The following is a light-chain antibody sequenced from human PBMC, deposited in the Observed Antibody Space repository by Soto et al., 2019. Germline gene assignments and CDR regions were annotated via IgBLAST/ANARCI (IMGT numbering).Light chain of an antibody. Sequence: DIVMTQSPDSLAVSLGERATINCKSSQSVLYSSNNKNYLAWYQQKPGQPPKLLIYWASTRESGVPDRFSGSGSGTDFTLTISSLQAEDVAVYSCQQYYSAPLTFCGGTKVEIK. CDR3: QQYYSAPLT. CDR1: QSVLYSSNNKNY. J-gene: IGKJ4*01. CDR2: WAS. V-gene: IGKV4-1*01.